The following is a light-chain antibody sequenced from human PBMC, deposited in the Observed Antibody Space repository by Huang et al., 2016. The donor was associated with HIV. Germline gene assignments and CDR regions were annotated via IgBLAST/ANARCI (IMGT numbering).Light chain of an antibody. J-gene: IGKJ4*01. Sequence: DIVLTQSPATLSLSPGERATLSCRASQSVSSYLAWYQQKPGQAPRLLSYDASNRATGIPARFSGSGPGTDFTLTISSLEPEDFAVYYCRQRSNWLTFGGGTKVEIK. CDR2: DAS. CDR1: QSVSSY. V-gene: IGKV3D-11*02. CDR3: RQRSNWLT.